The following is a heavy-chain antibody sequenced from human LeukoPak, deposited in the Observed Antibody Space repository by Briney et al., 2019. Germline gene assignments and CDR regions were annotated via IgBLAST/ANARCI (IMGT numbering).Heavy chain of an antibody. V-gene: IGHV3-21*01. CDR2: ISTSSSYI. CDR3: ARDYYGSPTH. CDR1: GFTFSSYS. J-gene: IGHJ4*02. D-gene: IGHD3-10*01. Sequence: GGSLRLSCAASGFTFSSYSMNWVRQAPGKGLEWVSSISTSSSYIYYADSVKGRFTISRDNARNSLYLQMNTLRAEDTAVYYCARDYYGSPTHWGQGTLVTVSS.